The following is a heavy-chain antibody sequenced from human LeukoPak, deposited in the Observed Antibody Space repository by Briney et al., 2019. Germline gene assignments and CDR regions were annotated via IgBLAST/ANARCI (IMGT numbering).Heavy chain of an antibody. CDR2: ISYDGSNK. J-gene: IGHJ3*02. Sequence: GGSLRLSCAASGFTFSSYAMHWVRQAPGKGLEWVAVISYDGSNKYYADSVKGRLTISRDNSKNTLYLQMNSLRAEDTAVYYCARDFEEGRGAFDIWGQGTMVTVSS. V-gene: IGHV3-30-3*01. CDR1: GFTFSSYA. CDR3: ARDFEEGRGAFDI. D-gene: IGHD3-9*01.